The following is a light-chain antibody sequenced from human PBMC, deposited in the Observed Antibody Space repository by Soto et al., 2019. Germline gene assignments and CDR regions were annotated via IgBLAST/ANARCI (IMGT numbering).Light chain of an antibody. CDR3: LQDYNYPYT. Sequence: AIQMTQSPSSLSASVGDRATLTCRASQGIRNDLGWYQQKPGKAPKLLIYAASSLQSGVPSRFSGSGSGTDFTLTISLLQPEDFASYYCLQDYNYPYTFGQGTKLEIK. V-gene: IGKV1-6*01. J-gene: IGKJ2*01. CDR1: QGIRND. CDR2: AAS.